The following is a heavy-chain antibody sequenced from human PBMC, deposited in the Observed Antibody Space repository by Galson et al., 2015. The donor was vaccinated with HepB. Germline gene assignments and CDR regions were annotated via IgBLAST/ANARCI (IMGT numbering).Heavy chain of an antibody. CDR2: TNHSGST. V-gene: IGHV4-34*01. CDR3: ARALRITMIVAPLFDY. D-gene: IGHD3-22*01. Sequence: LSLTCAVYGGSFSGYYWSWIRQPPGKGLEWIGETNHSGSTNYNPSLKSRVTISVDTSKNQFSLKLSSVTAADTAVYYCARALRITMIVAPLFDYWGQGTLVTVSS. J-gene: IGHJ4*02. CDR1: GGSFSGYY.